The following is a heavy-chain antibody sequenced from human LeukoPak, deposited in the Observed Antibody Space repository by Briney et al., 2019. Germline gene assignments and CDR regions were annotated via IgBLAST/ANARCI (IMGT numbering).Heavy chain of an antibody. CDR3: VRVGYSYGYGDWNHFDY. D-gene: IGHD5-18*01. CDR2: IYSGGST. Sequence: GGSLRLSCAASGFTFSSNYMSWVRQAPGKGLEWVSIIYSGGSTYYADSAKGRFTISRDNSKNTLYLQMNSLRAEDTAVYFCVRVGYSYGYGDWNHFDYWGQGTLVTVSS. J-gene: IGHJ4*02. V-gene: IGHV3-66*02. CDR1: GFTFSSNY.